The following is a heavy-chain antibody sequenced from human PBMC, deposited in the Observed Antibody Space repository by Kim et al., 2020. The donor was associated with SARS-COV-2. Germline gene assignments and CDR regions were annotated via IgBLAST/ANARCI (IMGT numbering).Heavy chain of an antibody. Sequence: SETLSLTCTVSGGSISSYYWSWIRQPPGKGLEWIGYIYYSGSTNYNPSLKSRVTISVDTSKNQFSLKLSSVTAADTAVYYCARLVRYSSGWYLGILDGDYYYGMDVWGQGTTVTVSS. D-gene: IGHD6-19*01. J-gene: IGHJ6*02. CDR1: GGSISSYY. CDR2: IYYSGST. V-gene: IGHV4-59*01. CDR3: ARLVRYSSGWYLGILDGDYYYGMDV.